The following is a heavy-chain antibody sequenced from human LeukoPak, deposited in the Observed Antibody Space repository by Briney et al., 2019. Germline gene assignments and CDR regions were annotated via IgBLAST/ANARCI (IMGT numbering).Heavy chain of an antibody. CDR2: IDYSGST. CDR1: GGSISTYY. CDR3: ARGSPVVVPAAMDYYYYMDV. V-gene: IGHV4-59*01. D-gene: IGHD2-2*01. J-gene: IGHJ6*03. Sequence: SETLSLTCTVSGGSISTYYWNWIRQPPGEGLEWIGYIDYSGSTDYNPSLKSRVTISVDTSKNQFSLSLSSVTAADTAVYYCARGSPVVVPAAMDYYYYMDVWGKGTTVTVSS.